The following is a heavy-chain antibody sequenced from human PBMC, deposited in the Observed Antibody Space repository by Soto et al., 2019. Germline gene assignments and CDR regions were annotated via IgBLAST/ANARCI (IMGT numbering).Heavy chain of an antibody. Sequence: GGSLRLSCAASEFTFSSYAMSWVRQAPGKGLEWVSAISGSGGSTYYADSVKGRFTISRDSSKNTLYLQMNSLRAEDTAVYYCAKVNGPDLRYYYGMDVWGQGTTVTVSS. CDR1: EFTFSSYA. CDR3: AKVNGPDLRYYYGMDV. D-gene: IGHD2-8*01. CDR2: ISGSGGST. V-gene: IGHV3-23*01. J-gene: IGHJ6*02.